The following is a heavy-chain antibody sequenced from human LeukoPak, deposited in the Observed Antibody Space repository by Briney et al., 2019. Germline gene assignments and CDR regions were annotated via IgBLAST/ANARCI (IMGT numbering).Heavy chain of an antibody. CDR1: EFSVGSNY. V-gene: IGHV3-66*01. CDR2: IYSGGST. J-gene: IGHJ4*02. D-gene: IGHD5-18*01. Sequence: GGSLRLSCAASEFSVGSNYMTWVRQAPGKGLEWVSLIYSGGSTYYADSVKGRFTISRDNSKNTLYLQMNSLRAEDTAVYYCAKRIQSAMAMGYWGQGTLVTVSS. CDR3: AKRIQSAMAMGY.